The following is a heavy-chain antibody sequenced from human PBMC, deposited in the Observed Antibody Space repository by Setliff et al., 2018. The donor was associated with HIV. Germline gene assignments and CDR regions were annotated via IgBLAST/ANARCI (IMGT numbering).Heavy chain of an antibody. CDR3: ARGRYRSRWYASDHYYIDV. J-gene: IGHJ6*03. D-gene: IGHD6-13*01. V-gene: IGHV4-39*01. CDR2: IYYRGST. CDR1: GGSISSSSYY. Sequence: KPSETLSLTCTVSGGSISSSSYYWGWIRQPPGKGLQWIGSIYYRGSTYYNPSLKSRVTISVDTSKNQFPLKLRSVTAADTALYYCARGRYRSRWYASDHYYIDVWGKGTTVTVSS.